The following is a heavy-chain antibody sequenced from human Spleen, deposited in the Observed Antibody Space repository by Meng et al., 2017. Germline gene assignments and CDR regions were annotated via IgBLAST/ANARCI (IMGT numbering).Heavy chain of an antibody. CDR2: ISGSGGST. V-gene: IGHV3-23*01. CDR3: ARSPIDKYDLSALPLDY. CDR1: GFTFSSYA. Sequence: GESLKISCAASGFTFSSYAMSWVCQAPGKGLEWVSAISGSGGSTYYADSVKGRFTISRDNSRNTVFLQINSLRVEDTAVYYCARSPIDKYDLSALPLDYWGQGTLVTVSS. D-gene: IGHD3-22*01. J-gene: IGHJ4*02.